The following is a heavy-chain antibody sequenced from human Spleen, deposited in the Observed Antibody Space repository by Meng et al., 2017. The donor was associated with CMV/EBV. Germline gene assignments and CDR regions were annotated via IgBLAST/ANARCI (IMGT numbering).Heavy chain of an antibody. CDR1: GFTFDDYA. J-gene: IGHJ4*02. V-gene: IGHV3-9*01. CDR3: AREMVPWETNFDL. D-gene: IGHD1-26*01. Sequence: GGSLRLSCAASGFTFDDYAMHWVRQAPGKGLEWVSGISWNSGSIGYADSVKGRFTISRDNAKNMLFLQVNSLRTEDTAVYYCAREMVPWETNFDLWGQGTLVTVSS. CDR2: ISWNSGSI.